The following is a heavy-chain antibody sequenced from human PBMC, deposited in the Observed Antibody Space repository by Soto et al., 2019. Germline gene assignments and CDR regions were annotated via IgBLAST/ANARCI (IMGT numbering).Heavy chain of an antibody. CDR3: ARHWTGLDY. CDR2: IHYSGST. V-gene: IGHV4-59*08. Sequence: QVQLQESGPGLVKPSETLSLTCTVSGGSISSYYWSWIRQPPGKGLEYIGYIHYSGSTNYKPSLRSRVTKSVDTSKNQFSLKLSSVTAADTAVYYCARHWTGLDYWGQGTLVTVSS. D-gene: IGHD2-8*02. J-gene: IGHJ4*02. CDR1: GGSISSYY.